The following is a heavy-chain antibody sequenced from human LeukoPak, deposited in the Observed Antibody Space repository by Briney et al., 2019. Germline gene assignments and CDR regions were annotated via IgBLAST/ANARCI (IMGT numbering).Heavy chain of an antibody. Sequence: GGSLRLSCTASGFSFSSYWMSWVRQAPGKGLEWVSLIYSGGSTYYADSVKGRFTISRDNSKNTVFLQMNSLRVEDTAMYYCARGGSLGNYYFDYWGQGTLVTVSS. V-gene: IGHV3-53*01. J-gene: IGHJ4*02. CDR3: ARGGSLGNYYFDY. CDR2: IYSGGST. CDR1: GFSFSSYW.